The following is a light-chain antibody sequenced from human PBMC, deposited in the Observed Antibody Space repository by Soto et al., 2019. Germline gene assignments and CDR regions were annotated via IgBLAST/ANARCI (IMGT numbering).Light chain of an antibody. J-gene: IGLJ2*01. CDR2: QDR. CDR3: QTWDSSTGGI. V-gene: IGLV3-1*01. CDR1: KLGNKY. Sequence: SYELTQPPSVSVSPGQTASITCSGDKLGNKYTSWYQQKPGQSPVLVIYQDRKRPSGIPERFSGSNSGNTATLTISGAQAMDEADYYCQTWDSSTGGIFGGGTKLTVL.